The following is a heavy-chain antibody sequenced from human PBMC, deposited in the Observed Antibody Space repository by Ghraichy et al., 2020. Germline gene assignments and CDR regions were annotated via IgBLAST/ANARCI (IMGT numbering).Heavy chain of an antibody. CDR1: GFTFMNYI. Sequence: GGSLRLSCAASGFTFMNYIMTWVRQAPGKGLEWVASISGSSDSTYYADSVKGRFTISRDNSKNTLYVQLNSLRAEDTAIYYCAKRGETSNFPYYFDSWGQGTLVTVSS. CDR2: ISGSSDST. J-gene: IGHJ4*02. D-gene: IGHD2-21*01. CDR3: AKRGETSNFPYYFDS. V-gene: IGHV3-23*01.